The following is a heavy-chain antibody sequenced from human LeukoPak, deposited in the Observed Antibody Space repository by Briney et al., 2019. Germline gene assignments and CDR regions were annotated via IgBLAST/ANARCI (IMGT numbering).Heavy chain of an antibody. CDR1: GGSFSGYY. V-gene: IGHV4-34*01. CDR3: ARGVGAAAGLPPFDY. CDR2: IKHSGST. J-gene: IGHJ4*02. D-gene: IGHD6-13*01. Sequence: SETLSLTCAVYGGSFSGYYWSWIRQPPGKGREWIGEIKHSGSTNYNPSLKSRVTISVDTSKKQFSLKLSSVTAADTAVYYCARGVGAAAGLPPFDYWGQGTLVTVSS.